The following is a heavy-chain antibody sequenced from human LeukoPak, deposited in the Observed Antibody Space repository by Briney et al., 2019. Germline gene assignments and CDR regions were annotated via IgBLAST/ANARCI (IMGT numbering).Heavy chain of an antibody. J-gene: IGHJ4*02. CDR1: GGSISSSSYY. V-gene: IGHV4-39*01. CDR2: IYYSGRT. Sequence: PSETLSLTCTVSGGSISSSSYYWGWIRQPPGKGLEWIGSIYYSGRTYYNPSLKSRVTISVDTSKNQFSQKLSSVTAADTAVYYCARNVDTAMAFDYWGQGTLVTVSS. CDR3: ARNVDTAMAFDY. D-gene: IGHD5-18*01.